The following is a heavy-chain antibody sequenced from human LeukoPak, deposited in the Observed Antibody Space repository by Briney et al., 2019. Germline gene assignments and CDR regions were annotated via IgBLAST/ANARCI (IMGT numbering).Heavy chain of an antibody. V-gene: IGHV3-23*01. Sequence: PGGSLRLSCAASGFVFNSHGMTWVRQAPGKGPEWVSAISGRSGSTYYTDSVRGRFTISRDNSKNTVYLKMNSLRVEETAVYYCAKLGGLAAAGWIDSWGRGTLVTVSS. CDR1: GFVFNSHG. D-gene: IGHD6-13*01. CDR2: ISGRSGST. CDR3: AKLGGLAAAGWIDS. J-gene: IGHJ4*02.